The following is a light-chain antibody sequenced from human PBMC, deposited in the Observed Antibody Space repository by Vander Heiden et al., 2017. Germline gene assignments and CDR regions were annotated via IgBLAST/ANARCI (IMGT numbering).Light chain of an antibody. J-gene: IGKJ1*01. Sequence: DIQMTQSLSSLSASVGDTVTITCRSSRNIFKYINWYQQKPGRAPKVLIYAASSLQSGVSSRFSGSGSGTEFALTISSLQPDDFATYYCQQSFNVPRTFGQGTRVQIK. CDR2: AAS. CDR3: QQSFNVPRT. CDR1: RNIFKY. V-gene: IGKV1-39*01.